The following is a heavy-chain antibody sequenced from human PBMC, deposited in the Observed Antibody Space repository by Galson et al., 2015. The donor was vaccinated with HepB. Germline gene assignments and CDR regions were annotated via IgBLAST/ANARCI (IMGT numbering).Heavy chain of an antibody. J-gene: IGHJ4*02. CDR1: GYTFTGYY. CDR2: INPNSGGT. D-gene: IGHD6-13*01. V-gene: IGHV1-2*02. Sequence: SVKVSCKASGYTFTGYYMHWVRQAPGQGLGWMGWINPNSGGTNYAQKFQGRVTMTRDTSISTAYMELSRLRSDDTAVYYCARDRGKGPAAGNFDYWGQGTLVTVSS. CDR3: ARDRGKGPAAGNFDY.